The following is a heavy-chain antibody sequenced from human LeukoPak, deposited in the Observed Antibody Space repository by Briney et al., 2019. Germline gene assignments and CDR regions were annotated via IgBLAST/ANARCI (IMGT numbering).Heavy chain of an antibody. Sequence: GGSLRLSCAASGFTFSSYAMHWVRQAPGKGLEWVAVISYDGSNKYYADSVKGRFTISRDNSKNTLYLQMNSLRAEDTAVYYCARGPMSGSGYYFDYWGQGTLVTVSS. D-gene: IGHD3-22*01. V-gene: IGHV3-30*04. CDR2: ISYDGSNK. J-gene: IGHJ4*02. CDR1: GFTFSSYA. CDR3: ARGPMSGSGYYFDY.